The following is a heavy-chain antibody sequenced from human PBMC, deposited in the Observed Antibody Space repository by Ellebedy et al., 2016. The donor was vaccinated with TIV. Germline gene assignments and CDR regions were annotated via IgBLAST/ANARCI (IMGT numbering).Heavy chain of an antibody. CDR3: ARERGSSSSSSALDY. CDR1: GFTFSSYG. V-gene: IGHV3-7*01. Sequence: GESLKISXAASGFTFSSYGMHWVRQAPGKGLEWVANIKQDGSEKYYVDSVKGRFTISRDNAKNSLYLQMNSLRAEDTAVYYCARERGSSSSSSALDYWGQGTLVTVSS. CDR2: IKQDGSEK. J-gene: IGHJ4*02. D-gene: IGHD6-6*01.